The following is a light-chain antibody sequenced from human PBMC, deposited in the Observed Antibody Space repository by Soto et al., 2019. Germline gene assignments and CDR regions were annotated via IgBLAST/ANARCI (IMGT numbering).Light chain of an antibody. CDR3: QQYGSSPGT. Sequence: EVVMTQSPATLPVSPGERATLSCRASQSVSSNLAWYQQKPGQAPRLLIYGASSRATGIPDRFSGSGSGTDFTLTISRLEPEDFAVYYCQQYGSSPGTCGQGTKVDI. CDR1: QSVSSN. J-gene: IGKJ1*01. CDR2: GAS. V-gene: IGKV3-20*01.